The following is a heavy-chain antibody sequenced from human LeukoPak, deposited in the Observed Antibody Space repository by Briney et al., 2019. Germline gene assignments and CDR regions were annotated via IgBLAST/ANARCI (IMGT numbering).Heavy chain of an antibody. CDR2: IYYSGTT. V-gene: IGHV4-59*01. CDR1: GDSISNYD. CDR3: ARTLRVGFSGDCIIGAFDI. Sequence: SETLSLTCTVSGDSISNYDWTWIRQPPGKGLEWIGFIYYSGTTNYNPSLRSRVSISLDTSKNQYSLKLSSVTAADTGVYYCARTLRVGFSGDCIIGAFDIWGQGTEVTVS. D-gene: IGHD2-21*02. J-gene: IGHJ3*02.